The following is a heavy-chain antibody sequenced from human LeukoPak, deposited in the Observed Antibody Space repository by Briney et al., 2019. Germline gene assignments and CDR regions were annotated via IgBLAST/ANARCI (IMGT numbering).Heavy chain of an antibody. Sequence: KPSETLSLTCTVSGGSISSSYWSWIRQPPGKELEWIGYIYDSGNTNYNPSLKSRVTISVDTSKNQFSLKLSSVTAADTAVYYCARGGLWWFDYWGHGTLVTVSS. J-gene: IGHJ4*01. CDR3: ARGGLWWFDY. CDR2: IYDSGNT. D-gene: IGHD2-21*01. CDR1: GGSISSSY. V-gene: IGHV4-59*01.